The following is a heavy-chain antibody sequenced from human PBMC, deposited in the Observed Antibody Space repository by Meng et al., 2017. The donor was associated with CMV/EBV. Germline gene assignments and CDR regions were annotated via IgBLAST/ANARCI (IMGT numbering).Heavy chain of an antibody. Sequence: VEDVAERKKTWDAVQVYCKGQGYTFTGYGISWVRQAPGQGLEWMGWISAYNGNTNYAQKLQGRVTMTTDTSTSTAYMELRSLRSDDTAVYYCARAWVGEEYYFDYWGQGTLVTVSS. CDR1: GYTFTGYG. V-gene: IGHV1-18*01. D-gene: IGHD3-10*01. CDR2: ISAYNGNT. J-gene: IGHJ4*02. CDR3: ARAWVGEEYYFDY.